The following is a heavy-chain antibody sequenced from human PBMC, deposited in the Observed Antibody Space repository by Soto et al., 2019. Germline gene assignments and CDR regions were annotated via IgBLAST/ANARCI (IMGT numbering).Heavy chain of an antibody. CDR1: GGTFSSYA. V-gene: IGHV1-69*01. J-gene: IGHJ6*02. CDR2: IIPIFGTA. CDR3: ARGVAVAGTDYYYGMDV. D-gene: IGHD6-19*01. Sequence: QVQLVQSGAEVKKPGSSVKVSCKASGGTFSSYAISWVRQAPGQGLEWMGGIIPIFGTANYAQKFQGRVTITGDESTSTAYMERSSLRSEDTAVYYCARGVAVAGTDYYYGMDVWGQGTTVTVSS.